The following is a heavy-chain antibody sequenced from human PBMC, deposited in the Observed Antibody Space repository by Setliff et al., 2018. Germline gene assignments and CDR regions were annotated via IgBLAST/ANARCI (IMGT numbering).Heavy chain of an antibody. CDR3: AREQWLDPPGYYYMDV. CDR2: IYIGGSA. D-gene: IGHD6-19*01. J-gene: IGHJ6*03. Sequence: SETLSLTCTASGGSISSYYWSWIRQPAGKGLEWIGHIYIGGSANYNPSLKSRVTMSIGTSKNQFSLKLNSVTAADMAVYYCAREQWLDPPGYYYMDVWAKGTTVTVSS. CDR1: GGSISSYY. V-gene: IGHV4-4*07.